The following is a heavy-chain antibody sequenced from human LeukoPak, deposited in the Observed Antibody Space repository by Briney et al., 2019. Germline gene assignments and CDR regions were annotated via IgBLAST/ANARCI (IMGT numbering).Heavy chain of an antibody. CDR2: ISSSSSTI. D-gene: IGHD3-3*01. CDR3: ARDNYDFWSGYFPTASYYYMDV. Sequence: GGSLRLSCAASGFTFGSYSMNWVRQAPGKGLEWVSYISSSSSTIYYADSVKGRFTISRDNAKNSLYLQMNSLRAEDTAVYYCARDNYDFWSGYFPTASYYYMDVWGKGTTVTVSS. CDR1: GFTFGSYS. V-gene: IGHV3-48*01. J-gene: IGHJ6*03.